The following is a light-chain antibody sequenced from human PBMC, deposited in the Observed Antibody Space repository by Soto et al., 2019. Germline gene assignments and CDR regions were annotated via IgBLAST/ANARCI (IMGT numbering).Light chain of an antibody. Sequence: QSVLTQPASVSGSPGQSIIISCTGTSADVGGYNYVSWYQQHPGKAPKLMIYDVSNRPSGVSNRFSGSKSGNTASLTISGLQQEDEADYYCSSYISSSTLNVIFGGGTQLTVL. CDR3: SSYISSSTLNVI. CDR2: DVS. J-gene: IGLJ2*01. V-gene: IGLV2-14*01. CDR1: SADVGGYNY.